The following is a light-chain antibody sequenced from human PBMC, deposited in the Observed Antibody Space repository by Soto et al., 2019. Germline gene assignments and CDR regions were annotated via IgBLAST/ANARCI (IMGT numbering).Light chain of an antibody. Sequence: QSALTQPASVSGSPGQSITISCTGTKNDIGDYNYVSWYQQHPGKVPKLMIYEVTNRPSGVSNRFSGSKSGNTASLTISGLQAEDEADYYCSSYTVTNTWVFGGGTQLTVL. CDR2: EVT. CDR3: SSYTVTNTWV. V-gene: IGLV2-14*01. CDR1: KNDIGDYNY. J-gene: IGLJ3*02.